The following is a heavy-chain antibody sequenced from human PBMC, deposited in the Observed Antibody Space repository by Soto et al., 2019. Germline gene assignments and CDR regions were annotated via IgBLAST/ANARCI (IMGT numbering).Heavy chain of an antibody. CDR1: GFTVSSNY. V-gene: IGHV3-9*01. CDR2: ISWNSGSI. Sequence: PGGSLRLSCAASGFTVSSNYMSWVRQAPGKGLEWVSGISWNSGSIGYADSVKGRFTISRDNAKNSLYLQMNSLRAEDTALYYCAKDASGIAVAGSFDYWGQGTLVTVSS. CDR3: AKDASGIAVAGSFDY. J-gene: IGHJ4*02. D-gene: IGHD6-19*01.